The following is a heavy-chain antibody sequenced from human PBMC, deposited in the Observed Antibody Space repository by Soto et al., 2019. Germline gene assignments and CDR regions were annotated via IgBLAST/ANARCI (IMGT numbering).Heavy chain of an antibody. Sequence: SETLSLTCTVSGGSISSYYWSWIRQPPGKGLEWIGYIYYSGSTNYNPSLKSRVTISVDTSKNQFSLKLSSVTAADTAVYYCARVDSSGWNNWFDPWGQGTLVTVSS. CDR2: IYYSGST. CDR1: GGSISSYY. CDR3: ARVDSSGWNNWFDP. D-gene: IGHD6-19*01. J-gene: IGHJ5*02. V-gene: IGHV4-59*01.